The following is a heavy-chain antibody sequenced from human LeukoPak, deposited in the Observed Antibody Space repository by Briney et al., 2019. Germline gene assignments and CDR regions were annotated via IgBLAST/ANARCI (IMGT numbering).Heavy chain of an antibody. J-gene: IGHJ3*02. V-gene: IGHV4-59*01. CDR3: ARGGLDDAFDI. Sequence: SETLSLTCTVSGGSISSYYWSWIRQPPGKGLEWIGYIYYSGSTNYNPSLKSRVTISVDTSKNQFSLKLSSVTAADTAVYYCARGGLDDAFDIWGQGTMVTVSS. CDR2: IYYSGST. CDR1: GGSISSYY.